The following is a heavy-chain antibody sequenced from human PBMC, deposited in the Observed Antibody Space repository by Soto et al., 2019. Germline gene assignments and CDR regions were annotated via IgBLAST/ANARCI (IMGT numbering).Heavy chain of an antibody. Sequence: EVQLLESGGGLVQPGGSLRLSCAASGFTFSSYAMSWVRQAPGKRLAWVSYIGSRISTIQYADSVKGRFTISRDNAKNSLYLQMNSLRDEDTAVYYCARGGAARPDYWGQGTLVTVSS. V-gene: IGHV3-48*02. CDR2: IGSRISTI. CDR3: ARGGAARPDY. D-gene: IGHD6-6*01. CDR1: GFTFSSYA. J-gene: IGHJ4*02.